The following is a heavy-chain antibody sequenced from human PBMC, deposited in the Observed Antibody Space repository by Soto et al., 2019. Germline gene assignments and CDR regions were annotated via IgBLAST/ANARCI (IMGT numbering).Heavy chain of an antibody. D-gene: IGHD2-2*01. CDR3: AREGLVLVPTTVNSDYYYYAMDV. J-gene: IGHJ6*02. CDR1: GGTFSSYA. Sequence: SVKVSCKASGGTFSSYAISWVRQAPGQGLEWMGEIIPIFGTANYAQKFQGRVTITADESTNTAYMELSSLRSEDTAVYYCAREGLVLVPTTVNSDYYYYAMDVWGQGTTVTVSS. CDR2: IIPIFGTA. V-gene: IGHV1-69*13.